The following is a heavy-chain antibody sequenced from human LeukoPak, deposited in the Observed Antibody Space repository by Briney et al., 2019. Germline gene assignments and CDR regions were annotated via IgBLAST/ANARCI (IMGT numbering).Heavy chain of an antibody. CDR1: GGTFSSYA. D-gene: IGHD2-2*01. CDR3: ARGGELPRYCSSTSCYPPYFDY. CDR2: LIPILGIA. Sequence: SVKVSCKASGGTFSSYAISWVRQAPGQGLEWMGRLIPILGIANYAQKFQGRVTITADESTSTAYMELSSLRSEDTAVYYCARGGELPRYCSSTSCYPPYFDYWGQGTLVTVSS. V-gene: IGHV1-69*04. J-gene: IGHJ4*02.